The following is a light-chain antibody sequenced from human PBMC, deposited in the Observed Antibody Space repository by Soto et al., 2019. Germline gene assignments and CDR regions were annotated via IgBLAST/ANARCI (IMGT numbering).Light chain of an antibody. Sequence: DIVLTQSPATLSVSPGDRVTLSCRASESLFGFLAWYQQKPGQAPRLLMYGVSTRATGIPARFSGGGSATDFTRTISSLQSEDSAFYFCQSYNDWPCASGLGTRLEI. CDR2: GVS. V-gene: IGKV3-15*01. CDR3: QSYNDWPCA. J-gene: IGKJ2*02. CDR1: ESLFGF.